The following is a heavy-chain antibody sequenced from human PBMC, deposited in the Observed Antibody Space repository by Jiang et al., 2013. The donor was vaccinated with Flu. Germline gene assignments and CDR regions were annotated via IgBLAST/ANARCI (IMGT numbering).Heavy chain of an antibody. CDR1: GYSFTSYW. CDR3: ARQGLTYYDFWSGRNSYGMDV. D-gene: IGHD3-3*01. V-gene: IGHV5-51*01. CDR2: IYPGDSDT. J-gene: IGHJ6*02. Sequence: GAEVKKPGESLKISCKGSGYSFTSYWIGWVRQMPGKGLEWMGIIYPGDSDTRYSPSFQGRVTISADKSISTAYLQWSSLKASDTAMYYCARQGLTYYDFWSGRNSYGMDVWGQGTTVTVSS.